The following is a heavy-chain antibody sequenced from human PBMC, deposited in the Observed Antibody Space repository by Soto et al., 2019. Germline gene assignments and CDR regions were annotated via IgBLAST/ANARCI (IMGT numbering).Heavy chain of an antibody. CDR2: IYYSGST. Sequence: PSETLSLTCTVSGGSISSGDYYWSWIRQPPGKGLEWIGYIYYSGSTYYNPSLKSRVTISVDTSKNQFSLKLSSVTAADTAVYYCARGNAHCSSTSCYTSSPQTFDYWGQGNLVTVSS. V-gene: IGHV4-30-4*01. CDR1: GGSISSGDYY. D-gene: IGHD2-2*02. J-gene: IGHJ4*02. CDR3: ARGNAHCSSTSCYTSSPQTFDY.